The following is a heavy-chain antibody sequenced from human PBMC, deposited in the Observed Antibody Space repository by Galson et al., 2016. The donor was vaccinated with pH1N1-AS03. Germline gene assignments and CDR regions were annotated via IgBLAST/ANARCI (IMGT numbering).Heavy chain of an antibody. Sequence: SETLSLTCAVYGGSFSGYYWTWIRQPPGKGLEWIGEIHHAEGTNYNPSLKSRVTMSVDTSKNQFSLELTSVTAADTAVYYCARGTDLRKNGLNWGQGTLVTVSS. V-gene: IGHV4-34*01. J-gene: IGHJ4*02. D-gene: IGHD2-8*01. CDR1: GGSFSGYY. CDR3: ARGTDLRKNGLN. CDR2: IHHAEGT.